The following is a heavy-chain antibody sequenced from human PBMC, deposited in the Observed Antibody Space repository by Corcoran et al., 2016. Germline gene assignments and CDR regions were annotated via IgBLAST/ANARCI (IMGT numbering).Heavy chain of an antibody. D-gene: IGHD3-9*01. J-gene: IGHJ5*02. CDR3: ASFGILTGIHAVDNWFDP. Sequence: QLQLQESGPGLVKPSETLSLTCTVSGGSISSSSYYWGWIRQPPGKGLEWIGSIYYSGSTYYNPSLKSRVTISVDTSKNQFSLKLSSVTAADTAVYYCASFGILTGIHAVDNWFDPWGQGTLVTVSS. CDR2: IYYSGST. V-gene: IGHV4-39*07. CDR1: GGSISSSSYY.